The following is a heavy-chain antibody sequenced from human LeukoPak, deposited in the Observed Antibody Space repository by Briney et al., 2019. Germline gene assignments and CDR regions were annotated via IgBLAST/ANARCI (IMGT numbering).Heavy chain of an antibody. CDR2: INPSGGST. J-gene: IGHJ6*02. V-gene: IGHV1-46*01. Sequence: GASVKVSCKASGYTFTSYYMHWVRQAPGQGLEWMGIINPSGGSTSYAQKFQGRVTMTRDTATRIVYMELSSLRSDDTAVYYFAVRTTPPDVLRGYRDYYGMDVWGQGTTLIVSS. CDR1: GYTFTSYY. CDR3: AVRTTPPDVLRGYRDYYGMDV. D-gene: IGHD3-3*01.